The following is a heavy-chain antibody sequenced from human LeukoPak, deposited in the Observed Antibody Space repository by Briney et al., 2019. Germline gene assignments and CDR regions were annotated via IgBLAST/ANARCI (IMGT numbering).Heavy chain of an antibody. D-gene: IGHD4/OR15-4a*01. J-gene: IGHJ4*02. V-gene: IGHV3-23*01. CDR3: ARDVTRGGAYYFVY. CDR1: GFTFNNFA. Sequence: GGSLRLSCAASGFTFNNFAMNWVRQASGRALEWVSTIAGSGGSRYHASAAEGRFSISRDNTKNTLYLQMNNLTAEDTAVYYCARDVTRGGAYYFVYWGQGALVTVSS. CDR2: IAGSGGSR.